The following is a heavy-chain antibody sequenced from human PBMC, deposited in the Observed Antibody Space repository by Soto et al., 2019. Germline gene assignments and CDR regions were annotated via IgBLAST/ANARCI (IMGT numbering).Heavy chain of an antibody. D-gene: IGHD3-3*01. J-gene: IGHJ6*02. CDR2: IYYSGST. V-gene: IGHV4-59*01. Sequence: SETLSLTCTVSGGSISSYYWSWIRQPPGKGLEGIGYIYYSGSTNYNPSLKSRVTISVDTSKNQFSLKLSSVTAADTAVYYCARGHGGPQNFWSGYWGENYYYGMDVWGQGTTVTVSS. CDR1: GGSISSYY. CDR3: ARGHGGPQNFWSGYWGENYYYGMDV.